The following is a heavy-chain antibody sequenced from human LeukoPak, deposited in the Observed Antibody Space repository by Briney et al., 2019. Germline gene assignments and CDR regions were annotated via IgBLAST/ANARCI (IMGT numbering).Heavy chain of an antibody. Sequence: GGSLRLSCAASGFTFSSYGMHWVRQAPGKGLEWVAFIRYDGSNKYYADSVKGRFTISRDNSKNTLYLQMNSLKTEDTAVYYCTTDRRAPSPYYYYGMDVWGQGTTVTVSS. D-gene: IGHD6-6*01. J-gene: IGHJ6*02. CDR1: GFTFSSYG. CDR3: TTDRRAPSPYYYYGMDV. V-gene: IGHV3-30*02. CDR2: IRYDGSNK.